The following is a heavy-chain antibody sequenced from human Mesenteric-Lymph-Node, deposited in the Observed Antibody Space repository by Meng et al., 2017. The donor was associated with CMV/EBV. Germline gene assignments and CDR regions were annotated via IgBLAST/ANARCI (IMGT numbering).Heavy chain of an antibody. V-gene: IGHV4-61*01. Sequence: GSLRLSCNVSGGSVNTGSYYWSWIRQPPGKGLEWIGYIYYSGTTEYNPSLKSRVTISVDTSKNQFSLKLSSVTAADTAVYYCARDYTLAQVAGMDVWGQGTTVTVSS. CDR3: ARDYTLAQVAGMDV. CDR1: GGSVNTGSYY. D-gene: IGHD3-16*01. J-gene: IGHJ6*02. CDR2: IYYSGTT.